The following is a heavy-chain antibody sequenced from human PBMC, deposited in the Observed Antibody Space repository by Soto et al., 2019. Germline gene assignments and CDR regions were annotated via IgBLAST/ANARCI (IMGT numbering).Heavy chain of an antibody. J-gene: IGHJ5*02. Sequence: GGSLRLSCAASGFTCSSYPLRCVRQAPGKGLEWVATILYDGSNKYYADSVKGRFTISRDNSKNTLYLQMNSLRAEDTAVYYCAREYDPAAPLGPNWFDPWGQGTLVTVSS. CDR3: AREYDPAAPLGPNWFDP. CDR1: GFTCSSYP. CDR2: ILYDGSNK. V-gene: IGHV3-30-3*01. D-gene: IGHD2-2*01.